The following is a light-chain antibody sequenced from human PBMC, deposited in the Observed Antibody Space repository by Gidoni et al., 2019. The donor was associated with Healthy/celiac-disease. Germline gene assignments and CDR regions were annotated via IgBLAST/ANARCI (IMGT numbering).Light chain of an antibody. J-gene: IGLJ2*01. CDR1: NIGSKS. CDR3: QVWDSSSDHGV. Sequence: SSVLTPPPSVSVAPGQTARITCGGKNIGSKSVHWYQQKPGQAPVLVVYDDSDRPSGIPERFSGSNSGNTATLTISRVEAGDEADYYCQVWDSSSDHGVFGGGTKLTVL. CDR2: DDS. V-gene: IGLV3-21*02.